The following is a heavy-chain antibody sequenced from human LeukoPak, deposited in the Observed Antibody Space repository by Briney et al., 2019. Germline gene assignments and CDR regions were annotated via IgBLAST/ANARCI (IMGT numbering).Heavy chain of an antibody. D-gene: IGHD3-22*01. J-gene: IGHJ4*02. Sequence: PGGSLRLSCAASGFTFSSYWMSWVRQAPGKGLEWVANIKQDGSEKYYGDSVKGRFTISRDNAKNSLYLQMNSLRAEDTAVYYCAREYDSSGYYYANWGQGTLVTVSS. V-gene: IGHV3-7*01. CDR1: GFTFSSYW. CDR2: IKQDGSEK. CDR3: AREYDSSGYYYAN.